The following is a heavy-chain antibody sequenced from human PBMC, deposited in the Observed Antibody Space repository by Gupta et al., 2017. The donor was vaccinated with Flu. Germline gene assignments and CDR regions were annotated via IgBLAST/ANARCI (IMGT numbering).Heavy chain of an antibody. CDR3: AKTVKWLAVYDAFGV. J-gene: IGHJ3*01. V-gene: IGHV1-2*02. D-gene: IGHD6-19*01. Sequence: QAPGQGLEWVGWINPKSGATNNAQKFQGRVTMSRDTSINTVYIELTSLRSDDSAVYYCAKTVKWLAVYDAFGVWGQGTMVTVSS. CDR2: INPKSGAT.